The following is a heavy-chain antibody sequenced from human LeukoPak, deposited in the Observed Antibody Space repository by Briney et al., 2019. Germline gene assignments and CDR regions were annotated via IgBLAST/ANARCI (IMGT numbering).Heavy chain of an antibody. V-gene: IGHV4-30-4*08. Sequence: PSETLSLTCIVPGDSMNSGDYYWSWIRQPPGKGLEGMGYIYHSGTTYYNSSLMSRIIMSVDMSKNQFSLKLSSVTAADTAVYYCARDRVYCLNDICYTRYMDVWGKGTTVTVSS. CDR2: IYHSGTT. D-gene: IGHD2-8*01. CDR1: GDSMNSGDYY. J-gene: IGHJ6*03. CDR3: ARDRVYCLNDICYTRYMDV.